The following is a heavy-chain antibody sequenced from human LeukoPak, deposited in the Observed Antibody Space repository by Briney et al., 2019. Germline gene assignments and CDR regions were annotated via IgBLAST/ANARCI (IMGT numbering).Heavy chain of an antibody. V-gene: IGHV4-4*02. CDR2: IYHSGST. CDR1: GGSISSSNW. Sequence: SETLSLTCAVSGGSISSSNWWSWARQPPGKGLEWIGEIYHSGSTNYNPSLKSRVTISVDKSKNQFSLKLSSVTAADTAVYYCARELAAAGYRKFDYWGQGTLVTVSS. D-gene: IGHD6-13*01. J-gene: IGHJ4*02. CDR3: ARELAAAGYRKFDY.